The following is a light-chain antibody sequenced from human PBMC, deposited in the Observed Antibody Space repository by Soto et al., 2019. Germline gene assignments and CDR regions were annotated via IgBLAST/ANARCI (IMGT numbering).Light chain of an antibody. Sequence: DVQMTQSASALSASVGDRVTIACRASQSISSWLAWYQKKPGKAPKLLIYKASTLESGVPSNFSGSGSGTEFTLTISSLQPEDVATYYCQQYNSYSEAFCQGTKVDIK. V-gene: IGKV1-5*03. J-gene: IGKJ1*01. CDR1: QSISSW. CDR3: QQYNSYSEA. CDR2: KAS.